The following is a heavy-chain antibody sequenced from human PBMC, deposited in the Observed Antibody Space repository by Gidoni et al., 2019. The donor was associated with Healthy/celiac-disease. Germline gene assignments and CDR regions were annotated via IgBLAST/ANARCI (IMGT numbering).Heavy chain of an antibody. D-gene: IGHD3-16*01. CDR2: IWYDGSNK. V-gene: IGHV3-33*01. CDR3: ARDGAHPAGETFDY. J-gene: IGHJ4*02. Sequence: GKGLEWVAVIWYDGSNKYYADSVKGRFTISRDNSKNTLYLQMNSLRAEDTAVYYCARDGAHPAGETFDYWGQGTLVTVSS.